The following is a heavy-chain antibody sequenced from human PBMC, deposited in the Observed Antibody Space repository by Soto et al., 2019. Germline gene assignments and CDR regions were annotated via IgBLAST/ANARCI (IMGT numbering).Heavy chain of an antibody. D-gene: IGHD4-4*01. Sequence: QVQLVESGGGVVQPGGSLRLSCTASGFTFTTFGIHWVRQAPGKGLEWVALISYDGHNKYYSDSVKGRFTISRDNYKNPLSLQTNSLRAEDTAVYYCAKDLQAYRNYNYNYYGMDVWGQGTMVSVSS. CDR1: GFTFTTFG. CDR3: AKDLQAYRNYNYNYYGMDV. J-gene: IGHJ6*02. CDR2: ISYDGHNK. V-gene: IGHV3-30*18.